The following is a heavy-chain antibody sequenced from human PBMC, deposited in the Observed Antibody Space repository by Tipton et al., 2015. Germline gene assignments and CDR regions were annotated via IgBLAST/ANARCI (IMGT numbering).Heavy chain of an antibody. CDR2: ISSSSSTI. Sequence: SLRLSCAASGFTFSSYSMNWVRQAPGKGLEWVSYISSSSSTIYYADSVKGRVTISRDNAKNSLYLQMNSLRDEDTAVYYCARVELTGTTQPVDYWGQGTLVAVSA. CDR3: ARVELTGTTQPVDY. D-gene: IGHD1-20*01. CDR1: GFTFSSYS. J-gene: IGHJ4*02. V-gene: IGHV3-48*02.